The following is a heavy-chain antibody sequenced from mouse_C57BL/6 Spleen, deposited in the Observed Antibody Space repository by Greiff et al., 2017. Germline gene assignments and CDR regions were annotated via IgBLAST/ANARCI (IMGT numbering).Heavy chain of an antibody. D-gene: IGHD2-14*01. CDR1: GYTFTGYW. V-gene: IGHV1-9*01. CDR3: TRRSSGYEDC. CDR2: IFPGSGST. J-gene: IGHJ2*01. Sequence: VQLQESGAELMRPGASVKLSCKASGYTFTGYWIEWVKQRPGHGLEWIGEIFPGSGSTKYNEKFKGKATFTADTSSNTAYMQISSLTTEDSAIYYCTRRSSGYEDCWGKGTTLTVSS.